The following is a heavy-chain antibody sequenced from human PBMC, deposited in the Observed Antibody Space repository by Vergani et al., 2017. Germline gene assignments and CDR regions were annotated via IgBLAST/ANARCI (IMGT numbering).Heavy chain of an antibody. CDR1: GYTLTELS. CDR3: ATEPALTYDSSGYLYY. D-gene: IGHD3-22*01. V-gene: IGHV1-24*01. CDR2: FDPEDGET. J-gene: IGHJ4*01. Sequence: QVQLLQSGAEVKKPGASVKVSCKVSGYTLTELSMHWVRQAPGKGLEWMGGFDPEDGETIYAQKFQGRGTMTEDTSTDTAYMELSSLRSEDTAVYYCATEPALTYDSSGYLYYWGQGTLVTVSS.